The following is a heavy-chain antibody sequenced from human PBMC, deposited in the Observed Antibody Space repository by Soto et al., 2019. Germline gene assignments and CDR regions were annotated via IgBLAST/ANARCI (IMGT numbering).Heavy chain of an antibody. J-gene: IGHJ4*02. D-gene: IGHD3-9*01. CDR3: ARDLRDYDILTGYFSSYYFDY. Sequence: ASVKVSCKASGYTFSSYYMHGVRQAPGQGLEWMGIINPSGGSTSYAQKFQGRVTMTRDTSTSTVYMELSSLRSEDTAVYYCARDLRDYDILTGYFSSYYFDYWGQGTLVTVSS. V-gene: IGHV1-46*01. CDR2: INPSGGST. CDR1: GYTFSSYY.